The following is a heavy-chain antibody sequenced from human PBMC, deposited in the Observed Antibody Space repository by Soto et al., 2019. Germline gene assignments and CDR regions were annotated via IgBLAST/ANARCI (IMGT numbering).Heavy chain of an antibody. CDR1: GYTFTSYG. D-gene: IGHD4-17*01. Sequence: QVQQVQSGAEVKKPGASVKVSCKASGYTFTSYGISWVRQAPGQGLEWMGWISAYNGNTNYAQKLQGRVTMTTDTSTSTAYMELRSLRSDDTAVYYCAREDSLTPTVTTAFDIWGQGTMVTVSS. CDR3: AREDSLTPTVTTAFDI. V-gene: IGHV1-18*01. J-gene: IGHJ3*02. CDR2: ISAYNGNT.